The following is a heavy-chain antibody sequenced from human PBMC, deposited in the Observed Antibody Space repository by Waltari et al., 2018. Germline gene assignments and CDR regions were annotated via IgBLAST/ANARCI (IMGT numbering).Heavy chain of an antibody. CDR3: AKGVSSWYSFGMDV. J-gene: IGHJ6*02. CDR1: GFSFDNFA. CDR2: SSWDSRAI. V-gene: IGHV3-9*03. D-gene: IGHD6-13*01. Sequence: EVKVVESGGGLVQPGRSLRLSCTGSGFSFDNFAMHWVRQAPGKGLAWVSGSSWDSRAIGYAASVRGRFTISRDNARNSVYLQMNSLRSEDMALYYCAKGVSSWYSFGMDVWGQGTTVTVSS.